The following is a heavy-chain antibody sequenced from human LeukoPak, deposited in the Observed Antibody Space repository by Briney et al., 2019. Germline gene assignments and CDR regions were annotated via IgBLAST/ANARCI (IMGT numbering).Heavy chain of an antibody. CDR3: AILDYDILTGYYPGGRPIDY. CDR2: ISGSGGST. Sequence: GGSLRLSCAASGFTFSSYAMSWVRQAPGKGLEWVSAISGSGGSTYYADSVKGRFTISRDNAKNSPYLQMNSLRAEDTAVYYCAILDYDILTGYYPGGRPIDYWGQGTLVTVSS. D-gene: IGHD3-9*01. V-gene: IGHV3-23*01. J-gene: IGHJ4*02. CDR1: GFTFSSYA.